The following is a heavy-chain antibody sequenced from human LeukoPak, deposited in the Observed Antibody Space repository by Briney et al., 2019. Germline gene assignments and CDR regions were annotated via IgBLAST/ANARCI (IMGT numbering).Heavy chain of an antibody. CDR2: ISGSGGST. CDR1: GFTFSSYG. D-gene: IGHD3-10*01. V-gene: IGHV3-23*01. Sequence: GGSLRLSCAASGFTFSSYGMSWVRQAPGKGLEWVSAISGSGGSTYYADSVKGRFTTSRDNAKNTLYLQMNSLRAEDTAVYYCARWGSGSYEYYFDYWGQGTLVTVSS. CDR3: ARWGSGSYEYYFDY. J-gene: IGHJ4*02.